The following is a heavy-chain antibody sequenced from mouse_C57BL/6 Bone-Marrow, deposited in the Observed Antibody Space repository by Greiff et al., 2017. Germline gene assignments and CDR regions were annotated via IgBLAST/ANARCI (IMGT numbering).Heavy chain of an antibody. CDR3: ARPTEYYYYAMDY. V-gene: IGHV1-55*01. CDR1: GYTFTSYW. CDR2: IYPGSGST. D-gene: IGHD1-1*01. Sequence: QVQLKQPGAELVKPGASVKMSCKASGYTFTSYWITWVKQRPGQGLAWIGDIYPGSGSTNYNEKFKSKATLTVDTSSSTAYMQLSSLTSEDSAVYYCARPTEYYYYAMDYWGQGTSVTVSS. J-gene: IGHJ4*01.